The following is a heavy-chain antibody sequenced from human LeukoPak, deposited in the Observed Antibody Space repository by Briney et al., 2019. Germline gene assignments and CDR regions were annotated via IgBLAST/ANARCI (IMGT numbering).Heavy chain of an antibody. CDR1: GFTFSSYA. CDR2: ISASGGST. CDR3: ANRHYDSSGSPSFDY. D-gene: IGHD3-22*01. J-gene: IGHJ4*02. Sequence: PGGSLRLSCAASGFTFSSYAMSWVRQAPGKGLEWVSAISASGGSTYYADSVKGRFTISRDNSKNTLYLQMNSLRAEDTAVYYCANRHYDSSGSPSFDYWGQGTLVTVSS. V-gene: IGHV3-23*01.